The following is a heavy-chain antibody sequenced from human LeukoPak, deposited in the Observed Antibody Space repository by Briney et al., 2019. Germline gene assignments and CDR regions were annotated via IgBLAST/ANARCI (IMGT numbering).Heavy chain of an antibody. CDR3: ARGTSSSYGV. J-gene: IGHJ4*02. Sequence: SESLSLTCAVYGGSFSGYYWSWIRQPPGKGLEWIGEINHSGSTNYNPSLKSRVTISVDTSKNQFSLKLSSVTAADTAVYYCARGTSSSYGVWGQGTLVTVSS. CDR1: GGSFSGYY. D-gene: IGHD6-13*01. V-gene: IGHV4-34*01. CDR2: INHSGST.